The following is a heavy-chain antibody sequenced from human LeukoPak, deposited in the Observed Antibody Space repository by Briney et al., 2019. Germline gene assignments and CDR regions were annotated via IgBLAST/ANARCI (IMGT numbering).Heavy chain of an antibody. J-gene: IGHJ4*02. CDR2: MNANSGKT. CDR3: AGGLPDSSGHTHLLN. V-gene: IGHV1-8*03. CDR1: GYTFTRYD. Sequence: GASVTVSCKESGYTFTRYDIKWVGQAPGEGREGMGWMNANSGKTEYAQKFQGRDTITRNTSISTDYMELSSLRSEDTAVYYCAGGLPDSSGHTHLLNWGQGTLVTVSS. D-gene: IGHD3-22*01.